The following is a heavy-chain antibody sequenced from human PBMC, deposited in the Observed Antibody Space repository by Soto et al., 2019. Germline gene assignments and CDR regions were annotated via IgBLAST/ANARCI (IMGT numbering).Heavy chain of an antibody. J-gene: IGHJ4*02. CDR3: ARDPHCSGGSCYGYDFDY. CDR1: GFTFSSYS. V-gene: IGHV3-21*01. Sequence: PGGSLRLSCAASGFTFSSYSMNWVRQAPGKGLEWVSSISGGSTYIYYADSVKGRFTISRDNAKNSLYLQMNSLRAEDTAVYYCARDPHCSGGSCYGYDFDYWGQGTQVTVSS. CDR2: ISGGSTYI. D-gene: IGHD2-15*01.